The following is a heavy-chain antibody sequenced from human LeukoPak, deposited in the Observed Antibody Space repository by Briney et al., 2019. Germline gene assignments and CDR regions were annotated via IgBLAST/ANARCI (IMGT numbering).Heavy chain of an antibody. CDR1: GFTFSSYD. Sequence: PGGSLRLSCAASGFTFSSYDMSWVRQAPGKGLEWVSSISGSGTSTHYADSVKGRFTISRDNSKNTLYLQMNSLRAEDTAVYYCADTSSPVAYWGQGTLLTVSS. CDR3: ADTSSPVAY. V-gene: IGHV3-23*01. CDR2: ISGSGTST. J-gene: IGHJ4*02. D-gene: IGHD6-6*01.